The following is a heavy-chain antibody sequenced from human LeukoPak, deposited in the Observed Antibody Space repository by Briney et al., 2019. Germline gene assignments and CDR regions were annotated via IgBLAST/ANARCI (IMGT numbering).Heavy chain of an antibody. J-gene: IGHJ4*02. CDR2: IIPIFGTA. Sequence: VKVSCKASGGTFSSYAISWVRQAPGQGLEWMGRIIPIFGTANYAQKFQGRVTITTNESTSTAYMELSSLRSEDTAVYYCASEGYYYDSSGYFDYWGQGTLVTVSS. D-gene: IGHD3-22*01. CDR3: ASEGYYYDSSGYFDY. V-gene: IGHV1-69*13. CDR1: GGTFSSYA.